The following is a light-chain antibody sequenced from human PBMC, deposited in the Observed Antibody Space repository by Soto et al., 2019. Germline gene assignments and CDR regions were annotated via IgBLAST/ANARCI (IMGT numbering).Light chain of an antibody. J-gene: IGKJ1*01. CDR1: QSISSW. CDR2: DAS. CDR3: QQYNSYRT. V-gene: IGKV1-5*01. Sequence: DIQMTQSPSTLSASVGDRVTITCRASQSISSWLAWYQQKPGKAPKLLIYDASSLESGVPSRFSGSGSGTEFTLTISSLQPDEFATYYCQQYNSYRTFGQGTKVDIK.